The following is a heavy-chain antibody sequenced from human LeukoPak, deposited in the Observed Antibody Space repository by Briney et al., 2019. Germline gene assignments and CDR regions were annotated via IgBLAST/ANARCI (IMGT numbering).Heavy chain of an antibody. Sequence: ASAKVSCKASGYTFTGYYMHWVRQAPRQGLEWMGWINPNSGGTNYAQKFQGRVTMTRDTSISTAYMELSRLRSDDTAVYYCARGTYYYDSSGYFGYWGQGTLVTVSS. CDR1: GYTFTGYY. CDR3: ARGTYYYDSSGYFGY. D-gene: IGHD3-22*01. V-gene: IGHV1-2*02. CDR2: INPNSGGT. J-gene: IGHJ4*02.